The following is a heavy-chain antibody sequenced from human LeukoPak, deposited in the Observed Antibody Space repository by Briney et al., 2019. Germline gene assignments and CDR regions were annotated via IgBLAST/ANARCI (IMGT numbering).Heavy chain of an antibody. Sequence: GGSLRLSCAASGFTFSSYGMHWVRQAPGKGLEWVAVISYDGSNKYYADSVKGRFTISRDNSKNTLYLQMNSLRAEDTAVYYCANDLAHYYYGMDVWGQGTTVTVSS. CDR2: ISYDGSNK. D-gene: IGHD3-16*01. J-gene: IGHJ6*02. CDR1: GFTFSSYG. V-gene: IGHV3-30*18. CDR3: ANDLAHYYYGMDV.